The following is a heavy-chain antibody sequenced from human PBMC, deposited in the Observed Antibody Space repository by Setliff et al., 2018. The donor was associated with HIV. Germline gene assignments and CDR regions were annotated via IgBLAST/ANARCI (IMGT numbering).Heavy chain of an antibody. CDR1: GFSFRSYA. CDR2: ITGSGGST. Sequence: GESLKISCKASGFSFRSYAMSLVRQAPGKGPEWVSGITGSGGSTYYADSVKGRSTISRDNSGDTLYLHINSLRAEDTAVYYCAKASRGEYYDNSGFFVTYFDYWGQGKLVTVSS. D-gene: IGHD3-22*01. CDR3: AKASRGEYYDNSGFFVTYFDY. J-gene: IGHJ4*02. V-gene: IGHV3-23*01.